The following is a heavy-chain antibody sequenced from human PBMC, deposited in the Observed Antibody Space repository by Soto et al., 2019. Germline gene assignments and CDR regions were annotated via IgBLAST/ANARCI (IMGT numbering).Heavy chain of an antibody. Sequence: SETLSLTCTVSGGSISSYYWSWIRQPPGKGLEWIGYIYYSGSTNYNPSLKSRVTISVDTSKNQFSLKLSSVTAADTAVYYCARDSVDYYGMDVWGQGTTVIVSS. CDR3: ARDSVDYYGMDV. CDR1: GGSISSYY. D-gene: IGHD2-21*01. V-gene: IGHV4-59*01. J-gene: IGHJ6*02. CDR2: IYYSGST.